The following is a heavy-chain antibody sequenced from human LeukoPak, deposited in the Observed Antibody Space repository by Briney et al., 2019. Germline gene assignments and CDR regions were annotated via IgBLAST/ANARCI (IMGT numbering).Heavy chain of an antibody. CDR1: GGSIGSYY. V-gene: IGHV4-59*01. CDR2: IYYSGST. CDR3: ARVEARHGNGMDV. D-gene: IGHD6-6*01. J-gene: IGHJ6*02. Sequence: SETLSLTCTVSGGSIGSYYWSWIRQPPGKGLEWIGYIYYSGSTNYNPSLKSRVTISVDTSKKQFSLKLSSVTAADTAVYYCARVEARHGNGMDVWGQGTTVTVSS.